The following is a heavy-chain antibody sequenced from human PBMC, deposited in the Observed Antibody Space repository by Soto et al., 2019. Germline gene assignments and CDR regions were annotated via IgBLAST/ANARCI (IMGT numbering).Heavy chain of an antibody. Sequence: GGSLRLSCAASGFTFSGSAMHWVRQASGKGLEWVGRIRSKANSYATAYAASVKGRFTISRDDSKNTAYLQMNSLKTEDTAVYYCTRHLGRGSSATDYWGQGTRVTVSS. CDR2: IRSKANSYAT. V-gene: IGHV3-73*01. J-gene: IGHJ4*02. CDR3: TRHLGRGSSATDY. CDR1: GFTFSGSA. D-gene: IGHD6-19*01.